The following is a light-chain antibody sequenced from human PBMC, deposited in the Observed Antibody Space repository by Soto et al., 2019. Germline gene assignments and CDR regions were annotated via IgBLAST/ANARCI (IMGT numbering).Light chain of an antibody. CDR2: GAS. CDR1: QSVSRS. V-gene: IGKV3-15*01. CDR3: QQYNNWPPFT. Sequence: ELVMTKYPATLSVPPGERVTLSCRASQSVSRSLAWYQQKPGQAPRLLIYGASTRATGIPARFSGSGSGTEFTLTISSLQSEDFAVYYCQQYNNWPPFTFGPGTKVDIK. J-gene: IGKJ3*01.